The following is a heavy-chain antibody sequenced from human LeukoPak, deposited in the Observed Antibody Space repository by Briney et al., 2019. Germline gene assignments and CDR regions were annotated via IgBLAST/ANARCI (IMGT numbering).Heavy chain of an antibody. CDR2: VNPNSGNT. V-gene: IGHV1-2*02. CDR1: GYTFTGYY. D-gene: IGHD3-3*01. CDR3: ARDRVFGVVFGRLDP. J-gene: IGHJ5*02. Sequence: ASVKVSCKASGYTFTGYYMHWVRQAPGQGLEWMGWVNPNSGNTHYAQKFQDRVTMTRDTSISTVYMELSGLRSDDTAIYYCARDRVFGVVFGRLDPWGQGTLVIVSS.